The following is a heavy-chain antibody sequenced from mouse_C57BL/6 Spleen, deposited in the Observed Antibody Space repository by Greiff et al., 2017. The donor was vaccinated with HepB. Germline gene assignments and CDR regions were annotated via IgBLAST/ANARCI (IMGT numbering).Heavy chain of an antibody. J-gene: IGHJ3*01. Sequence: EVQVVESGGGLVQPGGSLSLSCAASGFTFTDYYMSWVRQPPGKALKWLGFIRNKANGYTTEYSASVKGRFTISRANSQSILYLQINALRAEDSATNYCASRLYYDYPSPFAYWGQGTLVTVSA. CDR1: GFTFTDYY. CDR2: IRNKANGYTT. CDR3: ASRLYYDYPSPFAY. D-gene: IGHD2-4*01. V-gene: IGHV7-3*01.